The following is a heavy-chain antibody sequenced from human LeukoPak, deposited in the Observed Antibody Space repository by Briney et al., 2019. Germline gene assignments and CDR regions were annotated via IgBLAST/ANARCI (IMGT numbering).Heavy chain of an antibody. Sequence: ASVKVSCKASGYTFTSCDINWVRQATGQGLEWMGWMNPNSGNTGYAQKFQGRVTMTRNTSISTAYMELSSLRSEDTAVYYCARERSVVVVINWFDPWGQGTLVTVSS. V-gene: IGHV1-8*01. CDR3: ARERSVVVVINWFDP. D-gene: IGHD3-22*01. J-gene: IGHJ5*02. CDR2: MNPNSGNT. CDR1: GYTFTSCD.